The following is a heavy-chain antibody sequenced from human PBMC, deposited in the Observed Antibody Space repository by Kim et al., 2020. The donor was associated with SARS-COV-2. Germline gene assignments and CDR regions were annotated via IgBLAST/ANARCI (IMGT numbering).Heavy chain of an antibody. D-gene: IGHD3-16*01. V-gene: IGHV4-34*01. J-gene: IGHJ4*01. Sequence: TYNPSLKRRVTLSVDTSKNQLSLQLSSGTAADTAVYYCSRQRGIQGLDYWGHGTLVTVSS. CDR3: SRQRGIQGLDY.